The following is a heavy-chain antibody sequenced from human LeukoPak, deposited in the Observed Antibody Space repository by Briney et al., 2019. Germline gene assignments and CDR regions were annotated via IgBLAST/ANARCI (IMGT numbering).Heavy chain of an antibody. CDR1: GDSVSGVY. D-gene: IGHD2-15*01. Sequence: SETLSLTCTVSGDSVSGVYWSWIRQPPGKGLEWIGYVYYSGDTNYNPSLKSRVTMSLDTSKNQVSLRLSSVTAADTAVYYCARHPFATPFDYWGRGTMLTVSS. V-gene: IGHV4-59*08. CDR3: ARHPFATPFDY. CDR2: VYYSGDT. J-gene: IGHJ4*02.